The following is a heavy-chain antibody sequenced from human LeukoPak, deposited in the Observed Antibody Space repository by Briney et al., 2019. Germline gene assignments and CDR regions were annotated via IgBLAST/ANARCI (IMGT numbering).Heavy chain of an antibody. Sequence: GGSLRLSCAASGFTFSSYSMNWVRQTPGKGLEWVSSISGSSSYIYYADSVKGRFTISRDNAKNSLYLQMNSLRAEDTAVYYCARDVYDPAGTPYYFDYWGQGALVTVSS. J-gene: IGHJ4*02. CDR2: ISGSSSYI. D-gene: IGHD3-10*01. CDR1: GFTFSSYS. CDR3: ARDVYDPAGTPYYFDY. V-gene: IGHV3-21*01.